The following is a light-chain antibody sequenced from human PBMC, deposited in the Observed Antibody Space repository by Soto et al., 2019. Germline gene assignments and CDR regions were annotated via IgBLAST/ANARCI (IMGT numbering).Light chain of an antibody. V-gene: IGLV1-47*02. J-gene: IGLJ2*01. CDR2: NSN. Sequence: QSVLTQPPSASGTPGQRVTISCSGSSSNIGSNYVYWYQQLPGTAPKLLIYNSNQRPSGVPDRFSGSRSGTSASLAISGLRSDDESDYYCVAWDDSLRGVVFGGGTKLTVL. CDR3: VAWDDSLRGVV. CDR1: SSNIGSNY.